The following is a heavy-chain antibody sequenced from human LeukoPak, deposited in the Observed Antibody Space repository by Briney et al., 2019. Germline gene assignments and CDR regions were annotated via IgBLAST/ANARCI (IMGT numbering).Heavy chain of an antibody. CDR3: ARVAPQSTTMTAPEGYIDF. J-gene: IGHJ4*02. D-gene: IGHD4-17*01. CDR2: IKSDGGAT. Sequence: GGSLRLSCAASGFNFGPYWMQWVRQAPGKGLVWVSRIKSDGGATTYADSVRGRFTISRDNAKNTLYLQMNSPSAEDTAVYYCARVAPQSTTMTAPEGYIDFWGQGTLLTVFS. CDR1: GFNFGPYW. V-gene: IGHV3-74*01.